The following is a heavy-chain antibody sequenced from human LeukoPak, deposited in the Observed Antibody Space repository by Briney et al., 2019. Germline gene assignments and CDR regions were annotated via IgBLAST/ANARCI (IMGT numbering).Heavy chain of an antibody. CDR2: ISGSGGST. CDR3: AKALPLDDSSGYYFLAFDY. V-gene: IGHV3-23*01. D-gene: IGHD3-22*01. Sequence: PGGSLRLSCAASGFTFSSYAMSWARQAPGKGLEWVSAISGSGGSTYYADSVKGRFTISRDNSKNTLYLQMNSLRAEDTAVYYCAKALPLDDSSGYYFLAFDYWGQGTLVTVSS. CDR1: GFTFSSYA. J-gene: IGHJ4*02.